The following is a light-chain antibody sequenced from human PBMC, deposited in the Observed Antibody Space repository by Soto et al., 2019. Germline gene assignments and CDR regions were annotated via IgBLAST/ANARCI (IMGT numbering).Light chain of an antibody. CDR2: GAS. Sequence: EIVLTQSPGTLSLSPGERATLSCRASQSVSSSYLAWYQQKPGQAPRLLIYGASSRATGIPDRFSGSGSGTDFTLTISRLEPEDFAVYYCQQYGSSQPGFGPGTKVDIK. CDR1: QSVSSSY. V-gene: IGKV3-20*01. CDR3: QQYGSSQPG. J-gene: IGKJ3*01.